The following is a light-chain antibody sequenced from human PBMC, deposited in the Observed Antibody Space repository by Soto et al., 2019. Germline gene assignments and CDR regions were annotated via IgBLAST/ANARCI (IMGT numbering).Light chain of an antibody. CDR1: SSNIGINT. J-gene: IGLJ1*01. V-gene: IGLV1-44*01. Sequence: QSVLTQPPSASGTPGQTITISCSGGSSNIGINTVSWYEHLPGTAPRLLIYGNNQRPSGVPDRFSGSKSGTSASLAISGLQSEDEADYYCAAWDDSLNGYVFGIGTKLTVL. CDR2: GNN. CDR3: AAWDDSLNGYV.